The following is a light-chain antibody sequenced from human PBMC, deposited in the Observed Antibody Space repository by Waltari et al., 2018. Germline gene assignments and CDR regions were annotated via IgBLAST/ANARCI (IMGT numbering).Light chain of an antibody. V-gene: IGKV4-1*01. CDR2: WAS. CDR3: QQYYSTPYT. Sequence: DIVMTQSPDSLAVSLGERATINCKSSQNVLFSPNAKNYLAWYQQKPGQPPKLLIYWASTRESGVPDRFSGSGSGTDFTLTISSLQAEDVAVYYCQQYYSTPYTFGQGTKLEIK. J-gene: IGKJ2*01. CDR1: QNVLFSPNAKNY.